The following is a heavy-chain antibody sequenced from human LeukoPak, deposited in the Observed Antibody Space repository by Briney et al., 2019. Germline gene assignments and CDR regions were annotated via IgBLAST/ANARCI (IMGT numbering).Heavy chain of an antibody. D-gene: IGHD5-18*01. V-gene: IGHV4-4*07. Sequence: SETLSLICTVSGASLTPHYWTWVRQSAGEGLEFIGRIYSTEDTDNNYSPSLASRVTSSVDTSKNQVSLRLKSVTAADTPLYYRARDRPDRYTHGHYYYHMDVWGKATTLTVPS. J-gene: IGHJ6*03. CDR3: ARDRPDRYTHGHYYYHMDV. CDR1: GASLTPHY. CDR2: IYSTEDTDN.